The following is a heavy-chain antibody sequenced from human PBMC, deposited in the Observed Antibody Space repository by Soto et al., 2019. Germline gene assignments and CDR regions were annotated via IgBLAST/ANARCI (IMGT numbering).Heavy chain of an antibody. CDR2: IVVGSGNT. J-gene: IGHJ6*02. CDR3: AALLLLGVPDV. Sequence: QMPLVQSGPEVKKPGTSVKVSCKASGFTFTSSAVQWVRQARGQRLEWIGWIVVGSGNTNYAQKFQERVTITRDMSTSTAYMELSSLRSEDTAVYYCAALLLLGVPDVWGQGTTVTVSS. D-gene: IGHD1-26*01. CDR1: GFTFTSSA. V-gene: IGHV1-58*01.